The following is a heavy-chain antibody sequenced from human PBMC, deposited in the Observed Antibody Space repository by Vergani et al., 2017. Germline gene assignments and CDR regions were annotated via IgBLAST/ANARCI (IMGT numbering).Heavy chain of an antibody. CDR2: IHYSENT. V-gene: IGHV4-59*11. CDR1: FDSIRNLY. Sequence: QVQLQESGPGLVKSSETLALTCSVSFDSIRNLYCNWIRQPPGKGLEWIGSIHYSENTNYNPSLKTRVTISVDTSKNQFSLTLTSVTAADTAVYYCGRVXDFYGLGSRLLDLWGQGILVTVSS. D-gene: IGHD3-10*01. J-gene: IGHJ5*02. CDR3: GRVXDFYGLGSRLLDL.